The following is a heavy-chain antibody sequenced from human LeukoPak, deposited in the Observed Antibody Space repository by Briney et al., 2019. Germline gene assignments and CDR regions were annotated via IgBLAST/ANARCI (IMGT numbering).Heavy chain of an antibody. CDR3: ARYSGYDTRLFDY. CDR2: IYYSGST. Sequence: SETLSLTCTVSGGSVSSGSYYWSWIRQPPGKGLEWIGYIYYSGSTNYNPSLKSRVTISVDTSKNQFSLKLSSVTAADTAVSYCARYSGYDTRLFDYWGQGTLVTVSS. D-gene: IGHD5-12*01. CDR1: GGSVSSGSYY. J-gene: IGHJ4*02. V-gene: IGHV4-61*01.